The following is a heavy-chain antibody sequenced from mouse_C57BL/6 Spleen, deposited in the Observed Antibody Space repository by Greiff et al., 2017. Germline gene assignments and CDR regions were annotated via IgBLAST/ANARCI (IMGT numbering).Heavy chain of an antibody. J-gene: IGHJ4*01. CDR1: GYTFTSYW. CDR3: ARGKNYYGSGAMDY. CDR2: IDPSDSYT. D-gene: IGHD1-1*01. V-gene: IGHV1-50*01. Sequence: VQLQQPGAELVKPGASVKLSCKASGYTFTSYWMQWVKQRPGQGLEWIGEIDPSDSYTNYNQKFKGKATLTVETSSSTAYMQLSRLTSEDSAVYYCARGKNYYGSGAMDYWGQGTSVTVSS.